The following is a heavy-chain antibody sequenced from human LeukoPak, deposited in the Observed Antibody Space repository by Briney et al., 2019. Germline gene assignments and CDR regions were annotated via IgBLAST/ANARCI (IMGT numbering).Heavy chain of an antibody. Sequence: GGSLRLSCAASGFTFSSYAMSWVRQAPGKGLEGVSAISGSGGSTYYAASVKGRFTISRDNSKNTLYLQMNSLRAEDTAVYYCAKVPATASLYFDYWGQGTLVTVSS. CDR3: AKVPATASLYFDY. J-gene: IGHJ4*02. CDR2: ISGSGGST. D-gene: IGHD2-15*01. V-gene: IGHV3-23*01. CDR1: GFTFSSYA.